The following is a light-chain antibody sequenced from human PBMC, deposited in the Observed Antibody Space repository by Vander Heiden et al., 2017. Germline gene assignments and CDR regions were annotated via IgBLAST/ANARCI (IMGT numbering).Light chain of an antibody. V-gene: IGLV4-69*02. CDR3: QTWGSGTWV. J-gene: IGLJ3*02. CDR2: IHSDGSV. Sequence: QLLLTQPPSASASLAAPVKLTCALTIGHSNYTIPWHPLQPERGPRYLMKIHSDGSVFKADGIPDRFSGSSSGAERYLTISRLQAEDEADYYCQTWGSGTWVFGGGTKLTVL. CDR1: IGHSNYT.